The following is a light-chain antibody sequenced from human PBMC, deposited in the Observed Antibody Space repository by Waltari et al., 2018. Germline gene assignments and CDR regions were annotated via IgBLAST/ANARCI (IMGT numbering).Light chain of an antibody. Sequence: QSALTQPASVSGSPGQSITISCTGTSSDVGTYNYVSWYQQHPGKAPKLMIYDVSNRPSGVAGSFSGSKSGNTASLTLSGLQAEDEADYYCNSYSSSSSLVLFGGGTKLTVV. CDR1: SSDVGTYNY. CDR3: NSYSSSSSLVL. V-gene: IGLV2-14*03. CDR2: DVS. J-gene: IGLJ2*01.